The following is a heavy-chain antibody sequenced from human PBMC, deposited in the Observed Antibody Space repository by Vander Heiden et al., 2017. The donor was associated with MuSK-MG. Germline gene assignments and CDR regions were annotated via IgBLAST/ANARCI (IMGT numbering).Heavy chain of an antibody. CDR1: GGTFSSYA. CDR2: IIPIFGTA. D-gene: IGHD5-12*01. J-gene: IGHJ3*02. V-gene: IGHV1-69*06. CDR3: ARDYSGYDASNAFDI. Sequence: VQPGQSGAEVTKPGSSVKVSCQASGGTFSSYAISWVRQAPGQGLEWMGGIIPIFGTANYAQKFQGRVTITADKSTSTAYMELSSLRSEDTAVYYCARDYSGYDASNAFDIWGQGTNGHRLF.